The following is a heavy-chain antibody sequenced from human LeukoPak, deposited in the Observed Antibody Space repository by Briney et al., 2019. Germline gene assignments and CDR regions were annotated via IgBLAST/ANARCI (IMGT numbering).Heavy chain of an antibody. CDR3: ARVPSATAKAYSMDV. D-gene: IGHD5-18*01. CDR2: INWNGGST. CDR1: GFTFDDYG. Sequence: SGGSLRLSCAASGFTFDDYGMSWVRQAPGKGLEWVSGINWNGGSTGYADSVKGRFTISRDNAKNSLYLQINSLRAEDTALYHCARVPSATAKAYSMDVWGQGTTVTVSS. V-gene: IGHV3-20*01. J-gene: IGHJ6*02.